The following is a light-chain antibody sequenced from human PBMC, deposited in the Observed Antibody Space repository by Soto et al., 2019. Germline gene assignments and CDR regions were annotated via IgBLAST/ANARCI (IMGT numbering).Light chain of an antibody. CDR1: SSDVGDYNY. J-gene: IGLJ1*01. CDR3: SSYAGSNNDV. CDR2: EVS. V-gene: IGLV2-8*01. Sequence: QSALTQPPSASGSAGQSVTISCTGTSSDVGDYNYVSWYQQHPGKAPKLMIYEVSKRPSGVPDRFSGAKSGNTASLTVSGRQTEDEADDYCSSYAGSNNDVFGTGTKVTVL.